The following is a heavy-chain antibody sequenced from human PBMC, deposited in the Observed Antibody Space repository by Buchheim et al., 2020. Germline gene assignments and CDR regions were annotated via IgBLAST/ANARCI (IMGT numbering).Heavy chain of an antibody. Sequence: QVQLQESGPGLVKPSETLSLTCTVSGGSISSYYWSWIRQPPGKGLEWIGYIYYSGSTTYNPPLKSRVTISVSPSKTQFSLKLSSVTAADTAVYYCARMYSSGGYYFDYWGQGTL. J-gene: IGHJ4*02. D-gene: IGHD6-19*01. CDR2: IYYSGST. V-gene: IGHV4-59*01. CDR1: GGSISSYY. CDR3: ARMYSSGGYYFDY.